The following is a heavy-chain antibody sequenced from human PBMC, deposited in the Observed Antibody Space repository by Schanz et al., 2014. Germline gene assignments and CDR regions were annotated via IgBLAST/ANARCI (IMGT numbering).Heavy chain of an antibody. CDR2: TSHDGSFT. D-gene: IGHD7-27*01. Sequence: EVQLVESGGGLVQPGGSLRLSCAASGFTFSSSWMHWVRQAPGKGLVWVSRTSHDGSFTTFADSVKGRFTISRDNAKNSLFLQMNSLTAEDTAVYYCARENLNWEAFDIWGQGTVVTVSS. V-gene: IGHV3-74*01. J-gene: IGHJ3*02. CDR1: GFTFSSSW. CDR3: ARENLNWEAFDI.